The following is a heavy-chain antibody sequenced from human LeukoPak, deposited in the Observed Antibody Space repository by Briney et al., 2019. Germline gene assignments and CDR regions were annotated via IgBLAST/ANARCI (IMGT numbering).Heavy chain of an antibody. J-gene: IGHJ6*03. Sequence: PSETLSLTCTVSGGSISSYYWSWIRQPPGKGLEWIGYIYYSGSTNYNPSPKSRVTISVDTSKNQFSLKLSSVTAADTAVYYCARDRGGYFPYYYYMDVWGKGTTVTVSS. CDR2: IYYSGST. CDR3: ARDRGGYFPYYYYMDV. D-gene: IGHD2/OR15-2a*01. CDR1: GGSISSYY. V-gene: IGHV4-59*01.